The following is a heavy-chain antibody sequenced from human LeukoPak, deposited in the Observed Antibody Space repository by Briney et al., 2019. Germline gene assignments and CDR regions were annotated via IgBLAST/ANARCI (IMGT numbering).Heavy chain of an antibody. J-gene: IGHJ4*02. CDR3: AKASGYSSSWYGSEDY. V-gene: IGHV3-23*01. D-gene: IGHD6-13*01. CDR1: GFTFSSYA. CDR2: ISDSGGST. Sequence: GGSLRLSCAASGFTFSSYAMTWVCQAPGKGLEWVSAISDSGGSTYYADSVKGRFTISRDNSKNTLYLQMNSLRAEDTALYYCAKASGYSSSWYGSEDYWGQGTLVTVSS.